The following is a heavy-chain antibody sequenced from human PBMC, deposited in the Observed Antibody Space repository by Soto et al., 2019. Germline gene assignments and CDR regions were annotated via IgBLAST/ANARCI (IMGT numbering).Heavy chain of an antibody. CDR2: ILHSGST. D-gene: IGHD3-22*01. CDR3: ARRGGGYYPYYFDY. Sequence: QVQLQQWGAGPLKPSETLSLTCAVYGGSFSGHYWSWIRQPPGKGLEWIGEILHSGSTNYNPSLKSRLTISVDTSKNQFSLRLSSVTAADTAVYYCARRGGGYYPYYFDYWDQGTLVTVSS. J-gene: IGHJ4*02. CDR1: GGSFSGHY. V-gene: IGHV4-34*12.